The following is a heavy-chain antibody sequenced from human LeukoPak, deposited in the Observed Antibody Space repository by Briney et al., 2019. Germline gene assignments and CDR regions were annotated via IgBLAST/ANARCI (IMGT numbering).Heavy chain of an antibody. CDR1: GFNLCTNY. CDR3: ARDSGRFDVFDI. Sequence: GGSLSLSCAVSGFNLCTNYVSWVRQAPGKGLEGVSDIYRDRRTHYADSVKGRSTISRDNPKKTLYLQMNGLRAEDTAVYYCARDSGRFDVFDIWGQGTMVTVSS. D-gene: IGHD3-10*01. J-gene: IGHJ3*02. CDR2: IYRDRRT. V-gene: IGHV3-53*01.